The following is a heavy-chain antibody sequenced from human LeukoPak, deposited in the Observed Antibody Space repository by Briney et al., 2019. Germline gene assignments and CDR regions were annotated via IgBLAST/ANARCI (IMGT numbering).Heavy chain of an antibody. CDR2: IYYSGNT. V-gene: IGHV4-31*03. D-gene: IGHD4-17*01. CDR3: ARVHDYDDYDRGLWFDP. CDR1: GGSISSGDHY. J-gene: IGHJ5*02. Sequence: SETLSLTCTVSGGSISSGDHYWTWIRQLPGKGLEWIGHIYYSGNTYYNPSFKSRITFSIDTSKNQFSLKLSSVTAADTAVYYCARVHDYDDYDRGLWFDPWGQGALVTVSP.